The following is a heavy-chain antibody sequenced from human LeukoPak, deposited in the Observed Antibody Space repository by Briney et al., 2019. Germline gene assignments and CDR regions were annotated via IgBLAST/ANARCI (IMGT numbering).Heavy chain of an antibody. V-gene: IGHV3-74*01. Sequence: GGSLRLSCAASGFTLSPYWMHWVRHAPGKGLVWVSRINSDGSSTYYADSVKGRFTISRDNAKNTLYMQMNSLRAEDTAVYYCARSDKLDCWGQGTLVTVSS. CDR2: INSDGSST. CDR3: ARSDKLDC. J-gene: IGHJ4*02. CDR1: GFTLSPYW.